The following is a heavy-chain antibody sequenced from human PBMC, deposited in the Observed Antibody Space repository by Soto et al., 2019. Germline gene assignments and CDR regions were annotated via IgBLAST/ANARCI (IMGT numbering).Heavy chain of an antibody. CDR1: GYTFTSYP. V-gene: IGHV1-3*01. Sequence: ASVKVSCKASGYTFTSYPMHWVRQAPGQGLEWMGWINAGNGDTKYSQKFQGRVTITRDTSANTAYMELSSLRSEDTAVFYCARDWTNYASSGPGDYWGQGTLVTVSS. J-gene: IGHJ4*02. D-gene: IGHD3-22*01. CDR2: INAGNGDT. CDR3: ARDWTNYASSGPGDY.